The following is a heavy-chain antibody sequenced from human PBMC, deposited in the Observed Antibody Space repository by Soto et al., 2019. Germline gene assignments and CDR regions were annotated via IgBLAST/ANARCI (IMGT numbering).Heavy chain of an antibody. CDR1: GFTFSSYD. CDR2: IGTAGDT. D-gene: IGHD3-10*01. CDR3: AGGTGSTF. J-gene: IGHJ1*01. Sequence: EVQLVESGGGLVQPGGSLRLSCAASGFTFSSYDMHWVRQATGKGLEWVSAIGTAGDTSYPGSVKGRFTISRENAKNSLDRQMNSLRAGDTAVYYCAGGTGSTFGGQGTQVTVSS. V-gene: IGHV3-13*04.